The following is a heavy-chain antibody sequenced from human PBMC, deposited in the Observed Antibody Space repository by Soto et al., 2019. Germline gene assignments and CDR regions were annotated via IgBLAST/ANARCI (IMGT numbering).Heavy chain of an antibody. CDR1: GYTFTDYY. CDR2: INPNRGGK. Sequence: QVQLVQSGAEVKKPGASVKVSCKASGYTFTDYYMHWVRQAPGQGLEWMGWINPNRGGKNYAQKFQGRVTMTRDTSISTAYMELNRLRSDDTAVYYCARDQSPSSGWPGMDVWGQGTTVTVSS. V-gene: IGHV1-2*02. J-gene: IGHJ6*02. CDR3: ARDQSPSSGWPGMDV. D-gene: IGHD6-19*01.